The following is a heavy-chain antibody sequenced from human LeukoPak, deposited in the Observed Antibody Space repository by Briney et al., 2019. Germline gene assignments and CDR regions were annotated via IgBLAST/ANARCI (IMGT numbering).Heavy chain of an antibody. J-gene: IGHJ3*02. Sequence: ASVKVSCKASGYTFTSYGISWVRQAPGQGLEWMGWISAYNGNTNYAQKLQGRVTMPTDTSTSTAYMELRSLRSDDTAVYYCARDAHYYDILTGYYRGDAFDIWGQGTMVTVSS. CDR2: ISAYNGNT. V-gene: IGHV1-18*01. CDR1: GYTFTSYG. CDR3: ARDAHYYDILTGYYRGDAFDI. D-gene: IGHD3-9*01.